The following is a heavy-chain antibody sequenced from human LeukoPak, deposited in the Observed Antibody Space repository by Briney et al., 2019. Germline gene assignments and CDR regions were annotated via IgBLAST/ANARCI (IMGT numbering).Heavy chain of an antibody. CDR1: GYSLSSYW. CDR2: MYPGDSDT. CDR3: ARQNYYDSSGSASNWFDP. D-gene: IGHD3-22*01. V-gene: IGHV5-51*01. J-gene: IGHJ5*02. Sequence: GESLRISCKGSGYSLSSYWIGWVRQMPGKGLEWVGIMYPGDSDTRYSPSFQGQVTISADKSISTAYLQWSSLKASDTAMYYCARQNYYDSSGSASNWFDPWGQGTLVTVSS.